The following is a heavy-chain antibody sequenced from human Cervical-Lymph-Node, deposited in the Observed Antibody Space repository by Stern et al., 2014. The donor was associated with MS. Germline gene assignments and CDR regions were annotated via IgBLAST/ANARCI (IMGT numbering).Heavy chain of an antibody. J-gene: IGHJ6*02. D-gene: IGHD2/OR15-2a*01. CDR3: ARKSNITNYYYYGMDV. CDR2: IIPIFGIA. Sequence: VHLVESGAEVKKPGSSVKVSCKASGGTFSSYAISWVRQAPGQGLEWMGGIIPIFGIANYAQKFQGRVTITADKSTSTAYMELSSLRSEDTAVYYCARKSNITNYYYYGMDVWGQGTTVTVSS. CDR1: GGTFSSYA. V-gene: IGHV1-69*17.